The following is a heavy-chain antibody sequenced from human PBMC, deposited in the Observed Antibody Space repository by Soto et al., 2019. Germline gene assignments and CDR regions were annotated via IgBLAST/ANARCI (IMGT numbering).Heavy chain of an antibody. CDR1: GFTFSSYA. J-gene: IGHJ4*02. V-gene: IGHV3-23*01. CDR3: ARGSKDSYPGSRIFDF. Sequence: GGSLRLSCVASGFTFSSYAMNWVRQAPGMGLEWVSTISGSGGSIYYADSVKGRFAISRDNSKKTLYLQMSSLRADDSAVYFCARGSKDSYPGSRIFDFWGRGTLVTVSS. D-gene: IGHD3-10*01. CDR2: ISGSGGSI.